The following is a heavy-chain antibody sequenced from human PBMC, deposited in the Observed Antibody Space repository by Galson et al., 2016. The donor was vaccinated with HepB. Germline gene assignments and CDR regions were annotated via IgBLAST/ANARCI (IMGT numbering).Heavy chain of an antibody. CDR3: AKGGDGYNLFEV. Sequence: SLRLSCAVSGFTFRNHQMHWVRQVPGKGLVWVSRIEGDGSRPIYADSVKGRFTIPRDNAEKRLYLQMNSLRVEDTAVYYCAKGGDGYNLFEVWGQGTLVTVSS. D-gene: IGHD5-24*01. V-gene: IGHV3-74*01. J-gene: IGHJ4*02. CDR2: IEGDGSRP. CDR1: GFTFRNHQ.